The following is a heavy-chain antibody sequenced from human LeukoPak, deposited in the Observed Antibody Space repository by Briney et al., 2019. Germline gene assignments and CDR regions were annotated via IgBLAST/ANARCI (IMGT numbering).Heavy chain of an antibody. J-gene: IGHJ4*02. CDR2: IYSGGGT. CDR3: ARKTDTSMLGDY. Sequence: HSGGSLRLSCAASGFTVGSNQMTSVRQAPGKGLEWVSLIYSGGGTKYADSVKGRFTISRDNSKNTLYLQMNSLRVEDTAVYYCARKTDTSMLGDYWGQGTLVTVSS. D-gene: IGHD5-18*01. V-gene: IGHV3-66*02. CDR1: GFTVGSNQ.